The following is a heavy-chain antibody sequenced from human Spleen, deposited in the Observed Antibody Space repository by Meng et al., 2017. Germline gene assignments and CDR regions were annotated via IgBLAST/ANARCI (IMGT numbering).Heavy chain of an antibody. J-gene: IGHJ4*02. CDR2: INHSGST. Sequence: SETLSLTCAVYGGSFSGYYWSWIRQPPGKGLEWIGEINHSGSTNYNPSLKSRVTISVDTSKNQFSLKLSSVTAADTAVYYCAGRNSSNRGSYSYWGQGTLVTVSS. D-gene: IGHD1-26*01. V-gene: IGHV4-34*01. CDR1: GGSFSGYY. CDR3: AGRNSSNRGSYSY.